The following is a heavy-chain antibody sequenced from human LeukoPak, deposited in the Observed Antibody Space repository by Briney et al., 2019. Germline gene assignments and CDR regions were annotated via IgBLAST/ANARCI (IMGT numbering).Heavy chain of an antibody. J-gene: IGHJ3*02. D-gene: IGHD6-19*01. CDR3: VFLNTGWYSDGFDM. V-gene: IGHV3-66*02. CDR1: GFTVSSNY. CDR2: IYSGGST. Sequence: GGSLRLSCAASGFTVSSNYMSWVRQAPGKGLEWVSVIYSGGSTYYADSVKGRFTISRDNSKNTLSLQMNSLRAEDTAVYYCVFLNTGWYSDGFDMWGQGTMVTVSS.